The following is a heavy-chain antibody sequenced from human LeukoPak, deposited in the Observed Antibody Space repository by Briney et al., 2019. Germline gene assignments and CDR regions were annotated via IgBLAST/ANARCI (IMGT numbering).Heavy chain of an antibody. CDR2: IYSGGST. D-gene: IGHD2-2*01. CDR1: GFTFSSYA. V-gene: IGHV3-66*01. J-gene: IGHJ6*02. CDR3: ARDAAAAFHYYGMDV. Sequence: GGSLRLSCAASGFTFSSYAMSWVRQAPGKGLEWVSVIYSGGSTDYADSVKGRFTISRDNSNNTLFLQMSSLRAGDTGVYYCARDAAAAFHYYGMDVWGQGTTVTVSS.